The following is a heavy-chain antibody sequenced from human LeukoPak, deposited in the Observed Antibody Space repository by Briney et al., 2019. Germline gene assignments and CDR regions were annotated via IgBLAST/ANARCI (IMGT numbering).Heavy chain of an antibody. J-gene: IGHJ5*02. CDR3: ARDAPQVPAAGVLAS. Sequence: QTGGSLRLSCAASGFTVSDNYMSWLRQAPGKGLEWVSVMYSRGDTYYANSVKGRFTFSRDISKNTLYLQMNGLRVEDTAMYYCARDAPQVPAAGVLASWGQGTLVIVSS. V-gene: IGHV3-53*01. CDR1: GFTVSDNY. D-gene: IGHD6-13*01. CDR2: MYSRGDT.